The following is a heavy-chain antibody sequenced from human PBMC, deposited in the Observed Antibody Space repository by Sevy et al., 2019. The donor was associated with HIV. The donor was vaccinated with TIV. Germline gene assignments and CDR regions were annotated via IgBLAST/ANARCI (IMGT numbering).Heavy chain of an antibody. D-gene: IGHD6-13*01. CDR2: IKQDGSEK. CDR1: GFTFSRFW. Sequence: GGSLRLSCAASGFTFSRFWMSWVRQAPGKGLEWVANIKQDGSEKQYVDSVKGRFTISRDNAENSLYLQMSSLRAGDTAVYYCARDWGTVADGTSYYNGMGVWGQGTTVTVSS. V-gene: IGHV3-7*01. J-gene: IGHJ6*02. CDR3: ARDWGTVADGTSYYNGMGV.